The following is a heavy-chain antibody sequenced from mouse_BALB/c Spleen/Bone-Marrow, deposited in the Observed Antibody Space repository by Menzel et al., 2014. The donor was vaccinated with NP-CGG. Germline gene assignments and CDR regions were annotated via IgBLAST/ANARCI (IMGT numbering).Heavy chain of an antibody. CDR1: GYTFTSYD. CDR2: IYPGDGST. J-gene: IGHJ1*01. D-gene: IGHD2-2*01. CDR3: ARCYGCDVYWYFDV. Sequence: SGPELVKPGALVKISCKASGYTFTSYDINWVKQRPGQGLEWIGWIYPGDGSTKYNEKFKGKATLTAAKSSSTAYMQLSSLTAESSAVYFFARCYGCDVYWYFDVWGAGTTATVSS. V-gene: IGHV1S33*01.